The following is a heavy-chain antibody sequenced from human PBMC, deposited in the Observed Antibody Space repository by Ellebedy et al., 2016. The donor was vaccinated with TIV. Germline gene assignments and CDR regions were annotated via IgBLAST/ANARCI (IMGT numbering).Heavy chain of an antibody. CDR3: ARGMTNHYFDY. CDR1: GFTFSSYG. D-gene: IGHD4-11*01. V-gene: IGHV3-30*03. CDR2: ISYDGSNE. Sequence: PGGSLRLSCAASGFTFSSYGMHWVRQAPGKGLEWVAIISYDGSNEVYADSVKGRFTISRDNSKNTLSLQLNSLRADDQAVYYCARGMTNHYFDYWGQGTLVTVSS. J-gene: IGHJ4*02.